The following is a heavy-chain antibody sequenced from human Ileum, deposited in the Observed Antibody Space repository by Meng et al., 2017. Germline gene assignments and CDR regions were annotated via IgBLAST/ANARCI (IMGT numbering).Heavy chain of an antibody. Sequence: SQTLSLTCDISGDRVSSNSPTWNWIRQSPSRGLEWLGRTYYRSRWYNEYAISVKSRLNINPDTSKNQFSLHLDFVIPEDTAVYYCARQTASWSHFDYWGQRTLVTVSS. J-gene: IGHJ4*02. D-gene: IGHD2-21*02. CDR1: GDRVSSNSPT. V-gene: IGHV6-1*01. CDR2: TYYRSRWYN. CDR3: ARQTASWSHFDY.